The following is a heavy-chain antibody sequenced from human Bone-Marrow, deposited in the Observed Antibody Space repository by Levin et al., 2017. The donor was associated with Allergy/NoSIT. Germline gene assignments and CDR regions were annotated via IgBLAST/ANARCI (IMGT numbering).Heavy chain of an antibody. CDR2: ISSGGTYL. Sequence: GASVKVSCATSGFTFSGYSMNWVRQAPGKGLEWVSSISSGGTYLYYADSVKGRFTVSRDNVNNSLYLQMNSLRVEDTAIYYCARDFPLVAESPPFDYWGQGTLVTVSS. CDR3: ARDFPLVAESPPFDY. D-gene: IGHD5-12*01. J-gene: IGHJ4*02. CDR1: GFTFSGYS. V-gene: IGHV3-21*01.